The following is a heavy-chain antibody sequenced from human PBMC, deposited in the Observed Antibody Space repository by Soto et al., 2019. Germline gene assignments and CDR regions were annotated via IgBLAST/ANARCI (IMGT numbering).Heavy chain of an antibody. CDR1: GYTFTSYG. CDR2: ISAYNGNT. Sequence: ASVKVSCKASGYTFTSYGISWVRQAPGQGLEWMGWISAYNGNTNYAQKLQGRVTMTTDTSTSTAYMELRSLRSDDTAVYYCARVLRWNGDYEDNWFDPWGQGTLVTVSS. V-gene: IGHV1-18*01. CDR3: ARVLRWNGDYEDNWFDP. D-gene: IGHD4-17*01. J-gene: IGHJ5*02.